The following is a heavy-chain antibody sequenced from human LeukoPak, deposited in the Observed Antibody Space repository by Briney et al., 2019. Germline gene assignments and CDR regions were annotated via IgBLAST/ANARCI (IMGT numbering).Heavy chain of an antibody. CDR2: LPRSGGDT. V-gene: IGHV3-23*01. CDR1: GVPCSSSA. D-gene: IGHD2-8*01. J-gene: IGHJ4*02. Sequence: PGWSLRLSRAASGVPCSSSAMSWVRQAPGKGLGWVSGLPRSGGDTYYADSVKGRFTISRDNSKNTLHLQMNSLRAEDTAIYYCAKAETNTNGLFHCWGQGTLVTVSP. CDR3: AKAETNTNGLFHC.